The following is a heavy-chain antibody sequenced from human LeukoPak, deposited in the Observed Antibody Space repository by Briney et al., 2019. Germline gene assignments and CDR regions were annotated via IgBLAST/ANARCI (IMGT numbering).Heavy chain of an antibody. D-gene: IGHD3-3*01. CDR2: IYHSGST. Sequence: SETLSLTCTVSGYSISSGYYWGWIRQPPGKGLEWIGSIYHSGSTYYNPSLKSRVTISVDTSKNQFSLKLSSVTAADTPVYYCARGGLWSGYFNYYYMDVWGKGTTVTVSS. J-gene: IGHJ6*03. CDR3: ARGGLWSGYFNYYYMDV. CDR1: GYSISSGYY. V-gene: IGHV4-38-2*02.